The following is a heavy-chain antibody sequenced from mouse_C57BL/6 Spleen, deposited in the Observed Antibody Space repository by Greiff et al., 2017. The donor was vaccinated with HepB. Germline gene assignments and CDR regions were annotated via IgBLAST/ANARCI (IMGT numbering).Heavy chain of an antibody. Sequence: VQLQQSGAELVRPGTSVKVSCKASGYAFTNYLIEWVKQRPGQGLEWIGVINPGSGGTNYNEKFKGKATLTADKSSSTAYMQLSSLTSEDSAVYFCARDYLRYFDVWGTGTTVTVSS. V-gene: IGHV1-54*01. CDR3: ARDYLRYFDV. J-gene: IGHJ1*03. D-gene: IGHD1-1*02. CDR2: INPGSGGT. CDR1: GYAFTNYL.